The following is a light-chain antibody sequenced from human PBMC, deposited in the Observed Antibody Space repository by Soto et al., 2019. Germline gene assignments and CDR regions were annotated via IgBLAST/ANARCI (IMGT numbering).Light chain of an antibody. J-gene: IGKJ1*01. CDR3: QQYNSYSPTT. V-gene: IGKV1-5*03. CDR1: QSISSW. Sequence: DIPMTQSPSTLSASVGDRVTITCLASQSISSWLAWYQQKPGKAPNLLIYKASSLESGVPSRFSGSGSGTEFTLTISSLQPDDFATYYCQQYNSYSPTTFGQGTKVEIK. CDR2: KAS.